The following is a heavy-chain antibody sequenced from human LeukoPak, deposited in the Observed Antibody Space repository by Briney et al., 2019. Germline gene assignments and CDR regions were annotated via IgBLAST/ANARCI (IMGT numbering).Heavy chain of an antibody. J-gene: IGHJ6*03. Sequence: PGESLKISCKGSGYSFTSYWIGWVRQMPGKGLEWMGIIYPGDSDTRYSPSFQGQVTISADKSISTAYLQWSSLKASDTAMYYCARHTSPPRIAAAWYYYMDVWSKGTTVTVSS. CDR2: IYPGDSDT. CDR3: ARHTSPPRIAAAWYYYMDV. CDR1: GYSFTSYW. D-gene: IGHD6-13*01. V-gene: IGHV5-51*01.